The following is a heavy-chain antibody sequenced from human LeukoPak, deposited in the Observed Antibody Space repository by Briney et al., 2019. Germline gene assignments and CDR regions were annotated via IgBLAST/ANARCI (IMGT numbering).Heavy chain of an antibody. CDR1: GFTVSSNY. J-gene: IGHJ3*02. V-gene: IGHV3-53*01. CDR3: ATISYENAFDI. Sequence: GGSLRLSCAASGFTVSSNYMSWVRQAPGKGLEWVSVIYSGGSTYYADSVKGRFTISRDNSKNTLYLQMNSLRAEDTAVYYCATISYENAFDIWGQGTMVTVSS. CDR2: IYSGGST. D-gene: IGHD3-3*01.